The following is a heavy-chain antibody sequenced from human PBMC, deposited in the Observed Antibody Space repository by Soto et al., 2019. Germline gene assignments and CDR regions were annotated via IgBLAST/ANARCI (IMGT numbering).Heavy chain of an antibody. Sequence: QVQLVQSGAEVRKPGSSVKVSCKASGGTFSNSAITWVRQAPGQGLEWVGGIIPIFGSTNYAQKFQGRVTSTAEESTSTAYMELSSLPSGDRAGYYCARDGDLRSDFWSGPLGGGWFDPWGQGTLVTVSS. CDR1: GGTFSNSA. J-gene: IGHJ5*02. CDR2: IIPIFGST. D-gene: IGHD3-3*01. CDR3: ARDGDLRSDFWSGPLGGGWFDP. V-gene: IGHV1-69*12.